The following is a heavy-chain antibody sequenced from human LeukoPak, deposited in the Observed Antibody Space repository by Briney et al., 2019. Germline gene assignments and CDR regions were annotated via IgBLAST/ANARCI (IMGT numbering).Heavy chain of an antibody. V-gene: IGHV4-31*03. CDR3: ARDSFGSFDY. CDR2: IYDSGST. Sequence: SETLSLTCTVSGGSINSGAYYWSWIRQHPGKGLEWIGYIYDSGSTHYNPSLKSRVSMSVDTSKDQFSLKLSSVTAADTAVYYCARDSFGSFDYWGQGTLVTVSS. CDR1: GGSINSGAYY. D-gene: IGHD3-10*01. J-gene: IGHJ4*02.